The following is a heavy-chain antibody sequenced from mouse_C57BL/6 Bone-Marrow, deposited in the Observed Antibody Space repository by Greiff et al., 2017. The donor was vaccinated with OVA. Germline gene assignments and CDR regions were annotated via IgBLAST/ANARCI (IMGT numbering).Heavy chain of an antibody. V-gene: IGHV5-2*01. D-gene: IGHD2-4*01. CDR2: INSDGGST. Sequence: EVMLVESGGGLVQPGESLKLSCESNEYEFPSHDMSWVRKTPEKRLELVAAINSDGGSTYYPDTMERRFIISRDNTKKTLYLRMSSLRSEDTAWYYCARHMITTFLFAYWGQGTLVTVSA. J-gene: IGHJ3*01. CDR1: EYEFPSHD. CDR3: ARHMITTFLFAY.